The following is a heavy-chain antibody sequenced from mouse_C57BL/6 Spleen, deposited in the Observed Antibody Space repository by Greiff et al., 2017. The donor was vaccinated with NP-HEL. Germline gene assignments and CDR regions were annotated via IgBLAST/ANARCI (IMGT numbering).Heavy chain of an antibody. V-gene: IGHV1-82*01. CDR3: ARRWDYFDY. J-gene: IGHJ2*01. Sequence: VQLQQSGPELVKPGASVKISCKASGYAFSTSWMNWVKQRPGKGLEWIGRIYPGDGDTNYNGKFKGKATLTADKSSSTAYMQLSSLTSEDSAAFFWARRWDYFDYWGQGTTLTVSS. CDR2: IYPGDGDT. CDR1: GYAFSTSW. D-gene: IGHD4-1*01.